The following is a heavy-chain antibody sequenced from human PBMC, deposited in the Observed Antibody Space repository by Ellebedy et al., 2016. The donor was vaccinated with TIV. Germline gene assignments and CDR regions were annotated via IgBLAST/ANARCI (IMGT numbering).Heavy chain of an antibody. D-gene: IGHD1-26*01. CDR3: TKSTSGSGNFEY. V-gene: IGHV3-72*01. CDR2: SRDNANGHTT. Sequence: PGGSLRLSCATSRFTFSDHYIDWVRQAPGKGLEWVGRSRDNANGHTTEYAASVKGRFTFSRDDSKNSLYLQMNSLKTEETAVNYCTKSTSGSGNFEYWGQGTLVTVSS. CDR1: RFTFSDHY. J-gene: IGHJ4*02.